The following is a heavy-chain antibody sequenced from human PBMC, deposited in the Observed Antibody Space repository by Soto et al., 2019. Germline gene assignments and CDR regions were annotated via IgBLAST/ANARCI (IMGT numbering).Heavy chain of an antibody. Sequence: ASVKISCKASGYTFTRYAMHWVRQAPGQRLEWMGWINAGNGNTKYSQKFQGRVTITRDTSASTAYMELSSLRSEDTAVYYCARDYSNYYSWFDPWGQGTLVTVSS. J-gene: IGHJ5*02. CDR1: GYTFTRYA. D-gene: IGHD4-4*01. CDR2: INAGNGNT. V-gene: IGHV1-3*01. CDR3: ARDYSNYYSWFDP.